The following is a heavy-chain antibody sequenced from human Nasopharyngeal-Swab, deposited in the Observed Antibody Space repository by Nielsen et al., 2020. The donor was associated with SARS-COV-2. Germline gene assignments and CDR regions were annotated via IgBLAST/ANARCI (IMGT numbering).Heavy chain of an antibody. CDR3: ARPLAGAARSPDAFDI. J-gene: IGHJ3*02. V-gene: IGHV4-39*01. Sequence: SETLSLTCTVSGGSISSSSYYWGWIRQPPGKGLEWIGSIYYSGSTYYNPSLKSRVTISVDTSKNQSSLKLSSVTAADTAVYYCARPLAGAARSPDAFDIWGQGTMVTVSS. CDR2: IYYSGST. CDR1: GGSISSSSYY. D-gene: IGHD6-6*01.